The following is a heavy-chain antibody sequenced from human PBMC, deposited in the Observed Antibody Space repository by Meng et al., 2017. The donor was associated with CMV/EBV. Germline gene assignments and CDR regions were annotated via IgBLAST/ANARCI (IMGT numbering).Heavy chain of an antibody. CDR1: GVTFSSSA. CDR2: IAHDGSAK. V-gene: IGHV3-30*02. D-gene: IGHD2-8*01. Sequence: VGSGGGGVQPWGSSGLPCPASGVTFSSSAMHWVSQPPGKGLEWVSFIAHDGSAKTYTDSVKGRFTISRDDSENTVYLEMNSLRVEDTAVYYCAKDLYYSFDYWGQGTLVTVSS. J-gene: IGHJ4*02. CDR3: AKDLYYSFDY.